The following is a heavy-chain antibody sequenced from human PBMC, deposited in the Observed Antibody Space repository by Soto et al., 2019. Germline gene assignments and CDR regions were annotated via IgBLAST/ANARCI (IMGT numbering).Heavy chain of an antibody. CDR2: IYYSGST. CDR3: ARAPAGYSYDGYYYMDV. CDR1: GGSISSGGYY. V-gene: IGHV4-31*03. Sequence: PSETLSLTCTVSGGSISSGGYYWSWIRQHPGKGLEWIGYIYYSGSTYYNPSLKSRVTISVDTSKNQFSLKLSSVTAADTAVYYCARAPAGYSYDGYYYMDVWGKGTTVTVSS. D-gene: IGHD5-18*01. J-gene: IGHJ6*03.